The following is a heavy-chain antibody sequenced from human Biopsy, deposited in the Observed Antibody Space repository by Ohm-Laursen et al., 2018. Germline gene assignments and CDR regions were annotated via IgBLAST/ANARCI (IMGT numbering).Heavy chain of an antibody. V-gene: IGHV1-69*13. Sequence: ASVKVSCKASGAIFSNYAITWVRQAPGQGLEWMGGIIPLFGAPSYAQKFQGRLTITADESKSTTYMELSSLRSEDTAVYYCARLAQIYGDSPFDPWGQGTLVTVSS. CDR1: GAIFSNYA. CDR2: IIPLFGAP. J-gene: IGHJ5*02. D-gene: IGHD4-17*01. CDR3: ARLAQIYGDSPFDP.